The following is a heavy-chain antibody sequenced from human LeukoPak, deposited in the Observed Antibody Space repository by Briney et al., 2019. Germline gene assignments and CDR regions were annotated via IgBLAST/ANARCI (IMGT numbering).Heavy chain of an antibody. CDR3: ARHENNSYSSGWYGGYYYYGMDV. CDR2: IYYSGST. Sequence: SETLSLTCTVSGGSISSYYWSWIRQPPGKGLEWIGYIYYSGSTNYNPSLKSRVTISVDTSKNQFSLKLSSVTAADTAVYYCARHENNSYSSGWYGGYYYYGMDVWGQGTTVTVSS. D-gene: IGHD6-19*01. V-gene: IGHV4-59*08. J-gene: IGHJ6*02. CDR1: GGSISSYY.